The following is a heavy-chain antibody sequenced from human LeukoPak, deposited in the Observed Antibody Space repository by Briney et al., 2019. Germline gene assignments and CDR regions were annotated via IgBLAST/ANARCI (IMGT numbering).Heavy chain of an antibody. Sequence: PGGSLRLSCAASGFTFSTYWMHWVRQVPGKGLVWVSHIGSDGSDTSFADSVKGRFTVSRDNSKNTLYLQMSSLRAGDTAVYYCAKAGHYGSGSYYSDYWGRGTLVTVSP. CDR1: GFTFSTYW. V-gene: IGHV3-74*01. D-gene: IGHD3-10*01. CDR3: AKAGHYGSGSYYSDY. J-gene: IGHJ4*02. CDR2: IGSDGSDT.